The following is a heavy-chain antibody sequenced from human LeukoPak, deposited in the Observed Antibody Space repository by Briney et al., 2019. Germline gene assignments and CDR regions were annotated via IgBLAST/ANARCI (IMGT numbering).Heavy chain of an antibody. CDR3: ATGGYFDWLLTPDLIDY. CDR2: ISYDGSNK. CDR1: GFTFSSYV. Sequence: GGSLRLSCTASGFTFSSYVMHWVRQAPGKGLEWVAVISYDGSNKYYADSVKGRFTISRDNSKNTLYLQMNSLRAEDTAVYYCATGGYFDWLLTPDLIDYWGQGTLVTVSS. V-gene: IGHV3-30*03. D-gene: IGHD3-9*01. J-gene: IGHJ4*02.